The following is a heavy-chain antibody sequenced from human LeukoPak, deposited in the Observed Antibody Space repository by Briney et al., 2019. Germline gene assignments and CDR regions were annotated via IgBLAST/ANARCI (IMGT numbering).Heavy chain of an antibody. Sequence: ASVKVSCKASGGTFSSYPISWVRQAPGQGLEWMGGIIPIFGTANYAQKFQGRVTITADKSTSTAYMELSSLRSEDTAVYYCARGGGDIVVVVAAYEHDAFDIWGQGTMVTVSS. J-gene: IGHJ3*02. CDR3: ARGGGDIVVVVAAYEHDAFDI. V-gene: IGHV1-69*06. CDR2: IIPIFGTA. D-gene: IGHD2-15*01. CDR1: GGTFSSYP.